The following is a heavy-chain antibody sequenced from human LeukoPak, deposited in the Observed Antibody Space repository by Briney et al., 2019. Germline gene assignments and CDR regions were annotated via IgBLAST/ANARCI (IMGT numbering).Heavy chain of an antibody. J-gene: IGHJ3*02. Sequence: SETLSLTCTVSGGSLSSKSYYWGWIRQPPGKGPEWIGSVYYDGSTFYNPSLQSRVTVSLDTSKNQFSLKVSSVTAADTAVYYCARVKMGIAAAGMAFDIWGQGTMVTVSS. CDR2: VYYDGST. V-gene: IGHV4-39*07. CDR1: GGSLSSKSYY. CDR3: ARVKMGIAAAGMAFDI. D-gene: IGHD6-13*01.